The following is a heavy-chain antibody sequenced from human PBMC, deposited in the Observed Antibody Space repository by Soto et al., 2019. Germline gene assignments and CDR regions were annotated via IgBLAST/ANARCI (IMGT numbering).Heavy chain of an antibody. CDR1: GYNFTAFY. CDR3: ARDLNPYYGPGRQHGFFDY. D-gene: IGHD3-10*01. Sequence: GASVKVSCKASGYNFTAFYIHWMRQAPGQGLEWVDWINPLNGATKYLERFEDRVTMARDTSLSTVYMEVSGLKSDDTAVYYCARDLNPYYGPGRQHGFFDYWGQGTLVTVSS. V-gene: IGHV1-2*02. CDR2: INPLNGAT. J-gene: IGHJ4*02.